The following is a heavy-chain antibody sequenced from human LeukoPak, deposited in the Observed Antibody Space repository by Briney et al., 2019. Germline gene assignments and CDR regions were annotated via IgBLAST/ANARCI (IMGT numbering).Heavy chain of an antibody. Sequence: SVKVSCKASGGTFSSYGINWVRQAPGQGLEWMGGIIPIFGKTSYAQKFQGRVTITADESTSTAYMELSSLRSEDTAVYYCARANVLVVPAAMTRYYYYYMDVWGKGTTVTISS. J-gene: IGHJ6*03. D-gene: IGHD2-2*01. CDR1: GGTFSSYG. CDR3: ARANVLVVPAAMTRYYYYYMDV. CDR2: IIPIFGKT. V-gene: IGHV1-69*13.